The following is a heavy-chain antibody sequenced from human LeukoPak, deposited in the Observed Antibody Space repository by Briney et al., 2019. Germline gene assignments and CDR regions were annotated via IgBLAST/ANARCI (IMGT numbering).Heavy chain of an antibody. J-gene: IGHJ4*02. CDR3: ARDRIPSLAVAGLGDFDY. Sequence: GASVKVSCKASGYTFTDYYMHWVRQAPGQGLEWMGWINRNSGGTHYAQKFQGRVTMTRDTSISTAYMELSGLTSDDTAVYYCARDRIPSLAVAGLGDFDYWGQGTLVTVSS. V-gene: IGHV1-2*02. CDR1: GYTFTDYY. CDR2: INRNSGGT. D-gene: IGHD6-19*01.